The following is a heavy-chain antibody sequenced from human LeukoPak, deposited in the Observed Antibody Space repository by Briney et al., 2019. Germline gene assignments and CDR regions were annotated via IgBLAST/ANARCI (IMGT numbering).Heavy chain of an antibody. CDR2: IYTSGST. CDR1: GGSISSGSYY. V-gene: IGHV4-61*02. D-gene: IGHD6-19*01. Sequence: SQTLSLTCTVSGGSISSGSYYWSWIRQPAGKGLEWIGRIYTSGSTNYNPSLKSRVTISVDTSKNQFSLKLSSVTAADTAVYYCARDGYSSGWHFYWYFDLWGRGTLVTVSS. CDR3: ARDGYSSGWHFYWYFDL. J-gene: IGHJ2*01.